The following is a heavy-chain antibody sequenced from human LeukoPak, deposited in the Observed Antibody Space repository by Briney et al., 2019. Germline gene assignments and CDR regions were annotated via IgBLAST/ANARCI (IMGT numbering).Heavy chain of an antibody. V-gene: IGHV4-59*08. Sequence: SETLSLTCTVSGGSISNYYWTWIRQPPGKGLEWIGFISYSGNTNYNPSLKSRVTISLDTSKNQFSLKLSSVTAADTAVYYCARQKYSGGGRWFDPWGQGTLVTVSS. J-gene: IGHJ5*02. CDR3: ARQKYSGGGRWFDP. CDR1: GGSISNYY. D-gene: IGHD5-12*01. CDR2: ISYSGNT.